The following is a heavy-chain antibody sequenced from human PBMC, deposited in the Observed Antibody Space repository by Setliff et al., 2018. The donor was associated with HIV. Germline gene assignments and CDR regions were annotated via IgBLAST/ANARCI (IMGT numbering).Heavy chain of an antibody. CDR3: ARCYYDSSGPTDAFDI. V-gene: IGHV1-2*02. J-gene: IGHJ3*02. CDR1: GYTFTGHY. Sequence: ASVKVSCKASGYTFTGHYLHWVRQAPGQGLEWMGWIDPNSGDTNYAQKFQGRVTITSDTSVSTVYMELSSLRSEDTAVYYCARCYYDSSGPTDAFDIWGQGTVVTVSS. CDR2: IDPNSGDT. D-gene: IGHD3-22*01.